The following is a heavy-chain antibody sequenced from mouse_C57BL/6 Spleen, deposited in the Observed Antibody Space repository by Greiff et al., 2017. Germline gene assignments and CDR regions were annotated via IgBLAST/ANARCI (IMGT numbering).Heavy chain of an antibody. CDR1: GYTFTSYW. D-gene: IGHD3-2*02. Sequence: QVQLQQPGAEFVMPGASVKLSCTASGYTFTSYWMHWVQQRPGQGLEWIGEIDPSDSYTNYNQKFKGKSTLTVDKSSSAAYMQLSRLTSEDSAVYYCARYSSGYDAYWGQGTLVTVSA. J-gene: IGHJ3*01. CDR2: IDPSDSYT. CDR3: ARYSSGYDAY. V-gene: IGHV1-69*01.